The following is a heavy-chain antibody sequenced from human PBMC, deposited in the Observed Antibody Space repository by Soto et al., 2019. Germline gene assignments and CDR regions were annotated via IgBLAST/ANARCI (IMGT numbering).Heavy chain of an antibody. CDR1: GYTFTIYY. J-gene: IGHJ4*02. CDR3: ASGPTPYPGNY. CDR2: INTSGGSP. D-gene: IGHD2-15*01. V-gene: IGHV1-46*01. Sequence: ASVKVSCKAFGYTFTIYYIHWVRQAPGQGLEWMGVINTSGGSPTYAQKFQDRVTMTRDTSTSTVYMELNSLRVEDTAVYYCASGPTPYPGNYWGQGTLVTVSS.